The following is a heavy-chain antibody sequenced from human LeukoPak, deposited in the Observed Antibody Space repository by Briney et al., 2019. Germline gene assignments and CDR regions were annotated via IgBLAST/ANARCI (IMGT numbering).Heavy chain of an antibody. CDR2: IKQDGSEK. D-gene: IGHD1-26*01. J-gene: IGHJ4*02. CDR1: GFTFSSYW. Sequence: GGSLRLSCAASGFTFSSYWMSWVRQAPGRGLEWVANIKQDGSEKYYVDSVKGRFTISRDNAKNTLYLQMNSLRAEDTAVYYCAGGSYYGLDYWGQGSLVTVSS. V-gene: IGHV3-7*01. CDR3: AGGSYYGLDY.